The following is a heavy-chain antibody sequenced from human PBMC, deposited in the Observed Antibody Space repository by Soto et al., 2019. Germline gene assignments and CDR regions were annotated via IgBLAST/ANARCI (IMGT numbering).Heavy chain of an antibody. CDR3: ARDSTDDAFDI. V-gene: IGHV4-31*03. CDR2: TYYSGST. J-gene: IGHJ3*02. CDR1: GGSISSGGYY. Sequence: ASETLSLTCTFSGGSISSGGYYWSWIRQHPGKGLEWIGYTYYSGSTYYNPSLKSRVTISVDTSKNQFSLKLSSVTAADTAVYYCARDSTDDAFDIWGQGTMVTVSS.